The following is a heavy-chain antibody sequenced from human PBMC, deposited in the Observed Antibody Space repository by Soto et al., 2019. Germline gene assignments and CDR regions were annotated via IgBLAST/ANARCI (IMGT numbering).Heavy chain of an antibody. CDR1: GGSFSGYY. CDR2: INHSGST. J-gene: IGHJ6*02. CDR3: ARDPHAQKAGTVFGSGSYYYYGMDV. Sequence: SETLSLTCAVYGGSFSGYYWSWIRQPPGKGLEWIGEINHSGSTNYNPSLKSRVTISVDTSKNQFSLKLSSVTAADTAVYYCARDPHAQKAGTVFGSGSYYYYGMDVWGQGTKVTVSS. V-gene: IGHV4-34*01. D-gene: IGHD3-3*01.